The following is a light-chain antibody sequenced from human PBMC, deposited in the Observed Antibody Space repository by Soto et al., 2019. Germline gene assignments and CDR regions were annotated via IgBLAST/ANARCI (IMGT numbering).Light chain of an antibody. Sequence: QSALTQPAYVSGSPGQPITISCSGTSSDVGAYTSVSWYQQLPGKAPKLIVFQVSSRPSAVSDRFSGSKSDNTASLTISVLQTEDEADYYCLSYTTSGTFVFGPGTKVTVL. J-gene: IGLJ1*01. V-gene: IGLV2-14*01. CDR1: SSDVGAYTS. CDR2: QVS. CDR3: LSYTTSGTFV.